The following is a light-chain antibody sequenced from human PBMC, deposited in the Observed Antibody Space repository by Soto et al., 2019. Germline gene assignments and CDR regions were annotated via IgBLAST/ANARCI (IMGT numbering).Light chain of an antibody. J-gene: IGLJ2*01. V-gene: IGLV2-8*01. CDR3: SSYAGSNPVL. Sequence: QSVLTQPPSASGSPGQSVTISCTGTSSDVGGYNYVSWYQQHPGKAPKLMIYEVNKRPSGVPDRFSGSKSGNTASLTVSGLQAEDEADYYCSSYAGSNPVLFGGGTKVTVL. CDR1: SSDVGGYNY. CDR2: EVN.